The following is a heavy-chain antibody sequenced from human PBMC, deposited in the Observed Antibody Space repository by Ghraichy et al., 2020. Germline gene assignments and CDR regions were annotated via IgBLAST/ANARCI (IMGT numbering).Heavy chain of an antibody. D-gene: IGHD3-22*01. CDR3: ARGDITMILVVPPAFDI. V-gene: IGHV4-4*09. Sequence: SETLSLTCTVSGGSISSYYWSWIRQPPGKGLEWIGYIYTSGSTNYNPSLKSRVTISVDTSKNQFSLKLSSVTAADTAVYYCARGDITMILVVPPAFDIWGQGTLVTVSS. CDR2: IYTSGST. CDR1: GGSISSYY. J-gene: IGHJ3*02.